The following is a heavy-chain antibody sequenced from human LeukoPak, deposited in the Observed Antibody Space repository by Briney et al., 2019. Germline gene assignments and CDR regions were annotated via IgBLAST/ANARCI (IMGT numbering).Heavy chain of an antibody. D-gene: IGHD3-22*01. Sequence: SETLSLTCTVSGGSISSYYWSWIRQPPGKGLEWIGYIYYSGSTNYNPSLKSRVTISVDTSKNQFSLKLSSVTAADTAVYYCARHYDSSGCAFAVFDYWGQGTLVTVSS. J-gene: IGHJ4*02. CDR2: IYYSGST. V-gene: IGHV4-59*01. CDR1: GGSISSYY. CDR3: ARHYDSSGCAFAVFDY.